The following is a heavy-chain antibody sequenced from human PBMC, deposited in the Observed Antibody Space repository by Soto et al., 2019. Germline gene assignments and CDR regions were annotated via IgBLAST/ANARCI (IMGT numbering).Heavy chain of an antibody. V-gene: IGHV4-59*01. Sequence: SETLSLTCTVSGGSISSYYWSWIRQPPGKGLEWIGYIYYSGSTNYNPSLKSRVTISVDTSKNQFSLKLSSVTAADTAVYYCARSVTAIRFDYWGQGTLVTVSS. D-gene: IGHD2-21*02. CDR2: IYYSGST. CDR1: GGSISSYY. J-gene: IGHJ4*02. CDR3: ARSVTAIRFDY.